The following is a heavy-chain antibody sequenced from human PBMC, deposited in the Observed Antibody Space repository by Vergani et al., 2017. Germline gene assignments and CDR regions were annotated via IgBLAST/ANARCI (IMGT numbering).Heavy chain of an antibody. V-gene: IGHV3-9*01. J-gene: IGHJ4*02. D-gene: IGHD4-23*01. CDR1: GFTFDDYA. Sequence: EVQLVESGGGLVQPGRSLRLSCAASGFTFDDYAMHWVRQAPGKGLEWVSGMSWNSGSIGYADSVKGRFTISRDNAKNSLYLQMNSLRAEDTALYYCAKDGGLRWYWHEYYFDYWGQGTLVTVSS. CDR2: MSWNSGSI. CDR3: AKDGGLRWYWHEYYFDY.